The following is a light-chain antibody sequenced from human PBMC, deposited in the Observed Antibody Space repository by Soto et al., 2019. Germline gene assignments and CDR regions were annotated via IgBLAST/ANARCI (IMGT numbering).Light chain of an antibody. CDR2: EGS. J-gene: IGLJ1*01. CDR3: CSYAGGSTYV. CDR1: SSDVGSYNL. V-gene: IGLV2-23*01. Sequence: QSVLTXPASVSGSPGQSITISCTGTSSDVGSYNLVSWYQHHPGKAPKLMIYEGSKRPSGVSNRFSGSKSGNMASLTISGPQAEDEADYYCCSYAGGSTYVFGSGTKVTVL.